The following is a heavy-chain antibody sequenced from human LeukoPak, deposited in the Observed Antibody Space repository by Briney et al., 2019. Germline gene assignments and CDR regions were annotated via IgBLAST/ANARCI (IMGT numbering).Heavy chain of an antibody. Sequence: SETLSLTCTVSGGSISSYYWSWIRQPPGKGLEWIGYIYYSGSTNYNPSLKSRVTISVDTSKNQFSLKPSSVTAADTAVYYCASSESSSWSTTFYWGQGTLVTVSS. CDR3: ASSESSSWSTTFY. CDR1: GGSISSYY. J-gene: IGHJ4*02. V-gene: IGHV4-59*01. CDR2: IYYSGST. D-gene: IGHD6-13*01.